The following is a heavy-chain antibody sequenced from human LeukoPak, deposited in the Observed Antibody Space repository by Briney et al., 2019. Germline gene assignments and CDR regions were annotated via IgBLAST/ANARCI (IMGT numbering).Heavy chain of an antibody. D-gene: IGHD6-25*01. Sequence: PGGSLRLSCAVSGFRFSAYALTSVPRAPGGGLERVSSISDSGVYTYYADSVKGRFIVSRDFSKNTLYLQLSSLRADDTAIYYCAKWAGDRDSGTYHGPLDHWGQGTLVTVSS. V-gene: IGHV3-23*01. J-gene: IGHJ4*02. CDR2: ISDSGVYT. CDR1: GFRFSAYA. CDR3: AKWAGDRDSGTYHGPLDH.